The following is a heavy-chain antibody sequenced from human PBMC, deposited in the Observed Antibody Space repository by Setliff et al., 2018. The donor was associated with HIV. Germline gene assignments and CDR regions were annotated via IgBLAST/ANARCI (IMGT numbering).Heavy chain of an antibody. V-gene: IGHV4-38-2*01. Sequence: SETLSLTCAVSGYSISSSYYWGWIRQPPGKGLEWIASVYHGGSAYYNPSLKSRVTISVDTSKNQFSLKLSSVTAADTAVFYCARGFPFCSGGNCRANYFDYWGQGTLVTVSS. CDR2: VYHGGSA. D-gene: IGHD2-15*01. CDR3: ARGFPFCSGGNCRANYFDY. J-gene: IGHJ4*02. CDR1: GYSISSSYY.